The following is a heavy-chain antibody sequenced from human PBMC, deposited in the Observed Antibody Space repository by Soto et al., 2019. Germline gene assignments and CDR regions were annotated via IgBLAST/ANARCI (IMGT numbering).Heavy chain of an antibody. Sequence: EVQLVESGGVVVQPGGSLRLSCAASGFTFDDYTMHWVRQAPGKGLEWVSLISWDGGSTYYADSVKGRFTISRDNSKNSLYLQMNSLRTEDTALYYCAKGGTTVVTSLFDYWGQGTLVTVSS. CDR2: ISWDGGST. CDR1: GFTFDDYT. D-gene: IGHD4-17*01. J-gene: IGHJ4*02. CDR3: AKGGTTVVTSLFDY. V-gene: IGHV3-43*01.